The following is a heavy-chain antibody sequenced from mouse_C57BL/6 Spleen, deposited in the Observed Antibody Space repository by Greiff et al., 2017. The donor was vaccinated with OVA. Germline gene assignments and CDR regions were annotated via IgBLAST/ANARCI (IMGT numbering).Heavy chain of an antibody. Sequence: EVKLQESGGGLVQPGGSMKLSCAASGFTFSDAWMDWVRQSPEKGLEWVAEIRNKANNPASYYAESVKGRFTISRDASKSSVYLQMNSLKAEDTGIYYCTTKAWFAYWGQGTLVTVSA. CDR3: TTKAWFAY. V-gene: IGHV6-6*01. CDR2: IRNKANNPAS. CDR1: GFTFSDAW. J-gene: IGHJ3*01. D-gene: IGHD1-3*01.